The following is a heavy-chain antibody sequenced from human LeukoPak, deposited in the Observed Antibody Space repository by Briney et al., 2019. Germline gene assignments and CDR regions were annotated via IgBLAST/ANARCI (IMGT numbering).Heavy chain of an antibody. Sequence: PSETLSLTCTVSGGSITSGSYYWSWIRQPAGKGLEWIGRMYTSGSTNYNPSLKSRVTISVDTSENQFSLKLSSVTAADTAVYYCARSPDSSNFFTGSYDYWGQGTLVTVSS. J-gene: IGHJ4*02. CDR2: MYTSGST. V-gene: IGHV4-61*02. D-gene: IGHD6-13*01. CDR1: GGSITSGSYY. CDR3: ARSPDSSNFFTGSYDY.